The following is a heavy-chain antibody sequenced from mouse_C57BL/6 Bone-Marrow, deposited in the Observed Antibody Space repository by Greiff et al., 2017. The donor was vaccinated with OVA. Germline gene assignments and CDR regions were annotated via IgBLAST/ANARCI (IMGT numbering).Heavy chain of an antibody. CDR1: GYAFTNYL. Sequence: QVQLQQSGAELVRPGTSVKVSCKASGYAFTNYLIEWVKQRPGQGLEWIGVINPGSGGTNYNEKFKGKATLTADKSSSTAYMQLSSLTSEGAAVYCCARDGGGFADWGQGTLVTVSA. CDR2: INPGSGGT. V-gene: IGHV1-54*01. J-gene: IGHJ3*01. CDR3: ARDGGGFAD.